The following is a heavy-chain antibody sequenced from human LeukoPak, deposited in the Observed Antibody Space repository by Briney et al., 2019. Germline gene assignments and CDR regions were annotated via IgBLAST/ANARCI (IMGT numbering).Heavy chain of an antibody. CDR3: ARGRILATILIQNWFDP. D-gene: IGHD5-12*01. CDR2: INHSGST. Sequence: SETLSLTCAVYGGSFSGYYWSWIRQPPGKGLEWIGEINHSGSTNYNPSLKSRVTISVDTSKNQFSLKLSSVTAADTAVYYCARGRILATILIQNWFDPWGQGTLVTVSS. J-gene: IGHJ5*02. V-gene: IGHV4-34*01. CDR1: GGSFSGYY.